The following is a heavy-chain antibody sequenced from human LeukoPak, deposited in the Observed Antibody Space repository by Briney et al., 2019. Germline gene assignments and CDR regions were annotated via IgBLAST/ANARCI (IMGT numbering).Heavy chain of an antibody. V-gene: IGHV4-61*02. CDR1: GGSISSNSYY. Sequence: SETLSLTCTVSGGSISSNSYYWSWIRQPAGKGLEWIGRIYTSGSTNYNPSLKSRVTISVDTSKNQFSLKLSSVTAADTAVYYCARHIAVAGTDYWGQGTLVTVSS. D-gene: IGHD6-19*01. CDR2: IYTSGST. CDR3: ARHIAVAGTDY. J-gene: IGHJ4*02.